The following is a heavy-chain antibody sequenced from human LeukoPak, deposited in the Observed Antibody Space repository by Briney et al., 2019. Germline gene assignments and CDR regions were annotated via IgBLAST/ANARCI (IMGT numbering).Heavy chain of an antibody. D-gene: IGHD3-10*01. J-gene: IGHJ4*02. CDR2: IYSGGDT. CDR3: ARGGSRYFHN. V-gene: IGHV3-66*01. CDR1: GFTVSTNY. Sequence: PGGSLRLSCAASGFTVSTNYMSWVRQAPGKGLEWVSVIYSGGDTYYADSVKGRFTISRDSSKNTLYLQMNSLRAEATAVYYCARGGSRYFHNWGQGTLVTVST.